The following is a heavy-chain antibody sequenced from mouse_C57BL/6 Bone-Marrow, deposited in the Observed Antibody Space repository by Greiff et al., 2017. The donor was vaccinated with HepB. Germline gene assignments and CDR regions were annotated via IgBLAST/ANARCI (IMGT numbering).Heavy chain of an antibody. CDR2: IYPGSGST. J-gene: IGHJ3*01. D-gene: IGHD2-3*01. Sequence: QVQLQQSGAELVKPGASVKMSCKASGYTFTSYWITWVKQRPGQGLEWIGDIYPGSGSTNYNEKFKSKATLTVDTSSSTAYMQLSSLTSEDSAVYYCARKGIYDGYYGFAYWGQGTLVTVSA. CDR1: GYTFTSYW. V-gene: IGHV1-55*01. CDR3: ARKGIYDGYYGFAY.